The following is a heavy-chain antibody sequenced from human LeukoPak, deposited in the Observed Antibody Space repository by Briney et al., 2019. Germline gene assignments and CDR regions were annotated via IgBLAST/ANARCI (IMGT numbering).Heavy chain of an antibody. CDR1: GFTFSSYE. CDR3: ASSSSGWYSGWFDP. V-gene: IGHV3-48*03. D-gene: IGHD6-19*01. Sequence: GGSLRLSCAASGFTFSSYEMNWVRQAPGKGLEWVSYISSSGSTIYYADSVKGRFTISRDNAKNSLYLQMNSLRAEDTAVYYCASSSSGWYSGWFDPWGQGPLVTVSS. J-gene: IGHJ5*02. CDR2: ISSSGSTI.